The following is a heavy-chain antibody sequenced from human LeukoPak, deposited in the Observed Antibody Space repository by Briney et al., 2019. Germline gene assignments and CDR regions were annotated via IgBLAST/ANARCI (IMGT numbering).Heavy chain of an antibody. V-gene: IGHV3-9*01. Sequence: GRSLRLSCAASGFPFDEHAMHWVRQAPGKGLEWVSGISYSSETIGYVYSVKGRFTISRDNVRKSLYLQMNSLRIEDTALYYCAKDRGGGSQLGDAYDVWGQGTMVSVSS. D-gene: IGHD5-24*01. J-gene: IGHJ3*01. CDR2: ISYSSETI. CDR1: GFPFDEHA. CDR3: AKDRGGGSQLGDAYDV.